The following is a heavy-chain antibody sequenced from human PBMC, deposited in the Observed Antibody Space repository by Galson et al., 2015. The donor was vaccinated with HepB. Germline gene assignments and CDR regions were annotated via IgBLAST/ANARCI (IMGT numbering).Heavy chain of an antibody. CDR3: AKVGEYSTSWGREGFDS. D-gene: IGHD6-6*01. CDR2: ISHTGDYT. V-gene: IGHV3-23*01. CDR1: GFTFNIYA. J-gene: IGHJ4*02. Sequence: SLRLSCAGSGFTFNIYAMNWVRQVPGRGLEWVSGISHTGDYTYYADSVRGRFTISRDNSKNTLFLQMNSLRAEDTAIYYCAKVGEYSTSWGREGFDSWGQGTLVTVSS.